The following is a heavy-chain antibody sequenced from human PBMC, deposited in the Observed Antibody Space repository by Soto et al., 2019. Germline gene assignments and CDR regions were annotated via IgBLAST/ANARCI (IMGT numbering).Heavy chain of an antibody. CDR1: GFSLSNARMG. J-gene: IGHJ6*03. CDR2: IFSNDEK. D-gene: IGHD2-2*01. V-gene: IGHV2-26*01. Sequence: SGPTLVNPTETLTLTCTVSGFSLSNARMGVSWIRQPPGKALEWLAHIFSNDEKSYSTSLKSRLTTSKDTSKSQVVLTMTNMDPVDTATYYCARTLSLGYCSSTSCNYYYYYMDVWGKGTTVTVSS. CDR3: ARTLSLGYCSSTSCNYYYYYMDV.